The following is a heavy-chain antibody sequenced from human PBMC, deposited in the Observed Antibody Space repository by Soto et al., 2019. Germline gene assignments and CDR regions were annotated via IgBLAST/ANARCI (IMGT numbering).Heavy chain of an antibody. D-gene: IGHD3-3*01. CDR1: GFTFSSYA. Sequence: GGSLRLSCAASGFTFSSYAMHWVRQAPGKGLEWVAVISYDGSNKYYADSVKGRFTISRDNSKNTLYLQMNSLRAEDTAVYYCARPDDFWSGYSGYCGQGTLVTVSS. V-gene: IGHV3-30-3*01. CDR2: ISYDGSNK. CDR3: ARPDDFWSGYSGY. J-gene: IGHJ4*02.